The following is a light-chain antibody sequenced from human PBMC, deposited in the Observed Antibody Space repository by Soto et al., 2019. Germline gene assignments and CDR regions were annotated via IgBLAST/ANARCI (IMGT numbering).Light chain of an antibody. CDR3: QQYNNWPLT. CDR2: ATS. Sequence: EIVMTQSPASLSVSPGERATLSCRASHRVSSYLAWYQQKPGQAPRLLIFATSTRATGIPARVSGSGSGTEFTLTISSLQSEDFAVYYCQQYNNWPLTFGGGTKVDIK. CDR1: HRVSSY. V-gene: IGKV3-15*01. J-gene: IGKJ4*01.